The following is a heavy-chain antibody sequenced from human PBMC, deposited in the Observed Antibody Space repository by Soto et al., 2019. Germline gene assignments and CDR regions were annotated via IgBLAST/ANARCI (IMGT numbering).Heavy chain of an antibody. Sequence: GSLRLSCAASGFTISSNAMYWVRQAPGKGLEWVSAISDRGATTHYADSVKGRFTISRDTSKNTLYLQLNTLRADDTAVYYCAKDKPGTTSFDYWGQGTLVTVYS. V-gene: IGHV3-23*01. CDR1: GFTISSNA. J-gene: IGHJ4*02. CDR3: AKDKPGTTSFDY. D-gene: IGHD1-1*01. CDR2: ISDRGATT.